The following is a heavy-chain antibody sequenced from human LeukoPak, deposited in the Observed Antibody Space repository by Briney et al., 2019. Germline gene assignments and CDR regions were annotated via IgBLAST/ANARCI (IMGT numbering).Heavy chain of an antibody. CDR1: GYTFTGYY. V-gene: IGHV1-2*02. CDR2: INPNSGGT. Sequence: ASVKVSCKASGYTFTGYYMHWLRQAPGQGLEWMGWINPNSGGTNYAQKFQGRVTMTRDTSISTAYMELSRLRSDDTAVYYWASTGLCNFGMVIQFDPWGQGNLVTVSS. CDR3: ASTGLCNFGMVIQFDP. D-gene: IGHD3-3*02. J-gene: IGHJ5*02.